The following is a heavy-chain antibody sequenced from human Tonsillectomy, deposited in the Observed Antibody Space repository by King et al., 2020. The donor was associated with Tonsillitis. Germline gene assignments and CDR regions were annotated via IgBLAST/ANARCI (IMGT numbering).Heavy chain of an antibody. CDR3: AREGYRHGYKSVSYYYGMDL. CDR1: GFTFSSYA. CDR2: ISYDGSNK. J-gene: IGHJ6*02. Sequence: VQLVESGGGVVQPGRSLRLSCAASGFTFSSYAMHWVRQAPGKGLEWVAVISYDGSNKYYADSVKGRFTIPRDNPKNVLYLQMNSLRPEDTAVYYCAREGYRHGYKSVSYYYGMDLWGQGTTVTVSS. D-gene: IGHD5-18*01. V-gene: IGHV3-30*01.